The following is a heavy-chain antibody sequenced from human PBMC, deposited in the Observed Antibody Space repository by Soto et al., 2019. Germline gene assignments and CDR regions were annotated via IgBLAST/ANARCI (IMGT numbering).Heavy chain of an antibody. J-gene: IGHJ4*02. D-gene: IGHD1-26*01. CDR3: ARERRWEPLLY. Sequence: QVQLVQSGPEVKKPGASVKVSCKGSGYTFSNYGVTWVRQAPGQGLERLGWVSAYNRNTDYAQKCGDRATMTIDTSTNSASLELRGLTPDDTAVYYCARERRWEPLLYWGQGTL. CDR2: VSAYNRNT. V-gene: IGHV1-18*01. CDR1: GYTFSNYG.